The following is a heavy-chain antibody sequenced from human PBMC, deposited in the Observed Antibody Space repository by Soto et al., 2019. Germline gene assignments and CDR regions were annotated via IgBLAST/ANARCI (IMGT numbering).Heavy chain of an antibody. D-gene: IGHD5-12*01. J-gene: IGHJ6*02. CDR3: ARLAMATRRGYYGMDV. V-gene: IGHV5-10-1*01. CDR1: GYSFTSYW. Sequence: EVQLVQSGAEVKKPGESLRISCKGSGYSFTSYWISWVRQMPGKGLEWMGRIDPSDSYTNYSPSFQGHVTISADKSISTASLQWGSLKASDTAMYYCARLAMATRRGYYGMDVWGQGTTVTVSS. CDR2: IDPSDSYT.